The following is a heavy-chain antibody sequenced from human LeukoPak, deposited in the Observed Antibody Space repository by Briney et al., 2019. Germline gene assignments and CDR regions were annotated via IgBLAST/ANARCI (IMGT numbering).Heavy chain of an antibody. CDR3: ASPFCSGGGCYFDD. CDR2: INHSGST. CDR1: GGSFNGYC. V-gene: IGHV4-34*01. D-gene: IGHD2-15*01. J-gene: IGHJ4*02. Sequence: PSETLSLTCAIYGGSFNGYCWSWIRQPPGKGLEWVGEINHSGSTNYNPSLKSRVTISVDTSKNQFSLRLSSMTAADTAFYYCASPFCSGGGCYFDDWGQGSLVTVSS.